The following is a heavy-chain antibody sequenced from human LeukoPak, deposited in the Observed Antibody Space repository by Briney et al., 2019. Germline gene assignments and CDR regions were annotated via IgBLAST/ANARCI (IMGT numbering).Heavy chain of an antibody. J-gene: IGHJ5*02. V-gene: IGHV1-69*01. CDR1: GFTFSSYA. CDR3: ARVPQPCSSTSCYTRWFDP. CDR2: IIPIFGTA. Sequence: GGSLRLSCAASGFTFSSYAISWVRQAPGQGLEWMGGIIPIFGTANYAQKFQGRVTITADESTSTAYMELSSLRSEDTAVYYCARVPQPCSSTSCYTRWFDPWGQGTLVTVSS. D-gene: IGHD2-2*02.